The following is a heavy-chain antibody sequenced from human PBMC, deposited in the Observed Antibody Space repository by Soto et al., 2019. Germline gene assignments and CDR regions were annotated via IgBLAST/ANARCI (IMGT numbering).Heavy chain of an antibody. CDR2: MNPYSGNT. CDR1: GYTFTTYE. V-gene: IGHV1-8*01. J-gene: IGHJ4*02. Sequence: ASVKVSCKASGYTFTTYEISWVRQATGQGLEWMGWMNPYSGNTGYAQKFQGRVTVTRNTSISTVYMELSGLRPDDTAVYYCARRKERSGPHYFDYGGQGSQVTVSS. CDR3: ARRKERSGPHYFDY. D-gene: IGHD6-25*01.